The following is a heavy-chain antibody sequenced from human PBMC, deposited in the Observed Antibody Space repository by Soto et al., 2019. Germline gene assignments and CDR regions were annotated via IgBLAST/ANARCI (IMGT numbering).Heavy chain of an antibody. Sequence: EVQLVESGGGLVQSGGSLTLSCAASGFTVSNSYMSWVRQAPGKGLEWVSAIYSGGSSYYADSVKGRLTISRDKSRNTLYRKMTSLRAEDMAVYFCARCDGSATYCFFFACWGQGTPVTVSS. CDR3: ARCDGSATYCFFFAC. CDR1: GFTVSNSY. V-gene: IGHV3-66*01. D-gene: IGHD3-10*01. J-gene: IGHJ4*02. CDR2: IYSGGSS.